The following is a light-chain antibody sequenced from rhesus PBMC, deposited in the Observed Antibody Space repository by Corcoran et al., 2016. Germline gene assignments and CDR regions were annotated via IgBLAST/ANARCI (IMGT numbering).Light chain of an antibody. CDR2: AAS. V-gene: IGKV1S12*01. CDR1: QNIYSN. CDR3: QHYYDNPYS. J-gene: IGKJ2*01. Sequence: DIQMTQSPSALSASVGDRVTISCRASQNIYSNLAWYQQKPGKAPKLLIYAASSLQTGIPSRFSGSGSGTDFTLTISSLQPEDSAGYYCQHYYDNPYSFGQGTKVEIK.